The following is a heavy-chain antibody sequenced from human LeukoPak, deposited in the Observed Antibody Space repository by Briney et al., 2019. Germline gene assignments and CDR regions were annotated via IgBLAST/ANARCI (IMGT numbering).Heavy chain of an antibody. V-gene: IGHV3-9*01. Sequence: GGSLRLSCAASGFTFDDYAMHWVRQAPGKGLEWVSGISWNSGSIGYADSVKGRFTISRDNAKNSPYLQMNSLRAEDTALYYCAKMGYGSSSGNYFDYWGQGTLVTVSS. CDR3: AKMGYGSSSGNYFDY. D-gene: IGHD6-6*01. CDR1: GFTFDDYA. CDR2: ISWNSGSI. J-gene: IGHJ4*02.